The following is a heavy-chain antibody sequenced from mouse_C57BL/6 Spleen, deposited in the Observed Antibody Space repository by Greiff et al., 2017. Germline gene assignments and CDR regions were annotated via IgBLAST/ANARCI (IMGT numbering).Heavy chain of an antibody. CDR1: GYAFTNYL. CDR3: VLLLGYAMDY. Sequence: QVQLQQSGAELVRPGTSVKVSCKASGYAFTNYLIEWVKQRPGQGLEWIGVINPGSGGTNYNEKFKGKATLTADISSSTAYMQLSSLTSEDSAVYFCVLLLGYAMDYWGQGTSVTVSS. CDR2: INPGSGGT. D-gene: IGHD1-1*01. J-gene: IGHJ4*01. V-gene: IGHV1-54*01.